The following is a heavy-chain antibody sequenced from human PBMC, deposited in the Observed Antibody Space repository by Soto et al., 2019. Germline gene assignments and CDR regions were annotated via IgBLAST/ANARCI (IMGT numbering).Heavy chain of an antibody. J-gene: IGHJ6*02. V-gene: IGHV4-30-4*01. CDR1: GGSISSGDYY. CDR2: IYYSGST. CDR3: AGSSYDFWRGYSYYYGMDV. Sequence: SETLSLTCTVSGGSISSGDYYWSWIRQPPGKGLEWIGYIYYSGSTYYNPSLKGGVTIPVDTSKNQFSLKLSPVTAADTAVYYCAGSSYDFWRGYSYYYGMDVWGQGTTVTVSS. D-gene: IGHD3-3*01.